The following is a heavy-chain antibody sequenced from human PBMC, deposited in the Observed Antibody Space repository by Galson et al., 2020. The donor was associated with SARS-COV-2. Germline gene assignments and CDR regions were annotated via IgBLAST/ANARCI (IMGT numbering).Heavy chain of an antibody. CDR2: IKQDESGK. CDR3: ATSDDWSFEY. J-gene: IGHJ4*02. V-gene: IGHV3-7*01. CDR1: GFTFNGYR. D-gene: IGHD3-9*01. Sequence: GGSLRLSCAASGFTFNGYRMTWVRQAPGKGLEWVAGIKQDESGKYYVDSVKGRFTISRDNAKNSLYLQMNGLRAEDTAVYYFATSDDWSFEYWGQGTLVTVFS.